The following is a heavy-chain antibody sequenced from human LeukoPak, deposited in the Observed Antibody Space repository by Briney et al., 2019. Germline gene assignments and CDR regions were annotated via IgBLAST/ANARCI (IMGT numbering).Heavy chain of an antibody. CDR1: GYTFTDYY. CDR2: INPNRGGT. V-gene: IGHV1-2*02. J-gene: IGHJ6*03. CDR3: ARDMDCSSTSCLEYYYYYYMDV. Sequence: GASVKVSCKASGYTFTDYYMHWVRQAPGQGLEWMGWINPNRGGTNYAQKFQGRVTMTRDTSISTAYMELSRLRSDDTAVYYCARDMDCSSTSCLEYYYYYYMDVWGKGTTVTVSS. D-gene: IGHD2-2*01.